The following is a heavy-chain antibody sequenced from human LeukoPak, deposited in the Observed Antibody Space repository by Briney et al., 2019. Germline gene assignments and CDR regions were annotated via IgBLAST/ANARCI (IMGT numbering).Heavy chain of an antibody. CDR3: ARGPRAGYSSSRFDY. CDR1: GGSFSGYY. D-gene: IGHD6-13*01. J-gene: IGHJ4*02. Sequence: SETLSLTCAVYGGSFSGYYWSWIRQPPGKGLEWIGEINHSGSTNYNPSLKSRVTISVDTSKNQLSLKLSSVTAADTAMYYCARGPRAGYSSSRFDYWGQGTLVTVSS. CDR2: INHSGST. V-gene: IGHV4-34*01.